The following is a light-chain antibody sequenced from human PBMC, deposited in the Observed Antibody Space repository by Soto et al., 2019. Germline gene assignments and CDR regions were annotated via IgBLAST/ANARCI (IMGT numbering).Light chain of an antibody. Sequence: EIVLTQSRHTLSLSPGERVTLSCRASQTVIRNYLAWHQQKPGQTPRLLVYGASSRATGIPARFSGSGSGTDFTLTISSLEPEDSAVYYCQQRSNWPSISFGQGTRLE. CDR3: QQRSNWPSIS. CDR2: GAS. CDR1: QTVIRNY. V-gene: IGKV3D-20*02. J-gene: IGKJ5*01.